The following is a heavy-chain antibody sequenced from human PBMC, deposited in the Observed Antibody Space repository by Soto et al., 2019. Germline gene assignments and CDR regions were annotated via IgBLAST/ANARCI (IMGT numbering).Heavy chain of an antibody. CDR1: GGSISSSNW. V-gene: IGHV4-4*02. CDR2: IYHSGST. J-gene: IGHJ6*03. CDR3: ARGRRQIQLWLPDQRYYYYMDV. Sequence: KPSETLSLTCAVSGGSISSSNWWSWVRQPPGKGLEWIGEIYHSGSTNYNPSLKSRVTISVDTSKNQFSLKLSSVTAADTAVYYCARGRRQIQLWLPDQRYYYYMDVWGKGTTVTVSS. D-gene: IGHD5-18*01.